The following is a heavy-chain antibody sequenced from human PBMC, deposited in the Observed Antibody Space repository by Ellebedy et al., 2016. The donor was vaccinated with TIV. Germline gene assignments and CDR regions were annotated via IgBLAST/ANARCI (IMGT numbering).Heavy chain of an antibody. CDR3: AKDDYYDSSGYFDY. V-gene: IGHV3-48*01. J-gene: IGHJ4*02. Sequence: GESLKISCAASGFTFSSSSMNWVRQAPGKGLERVSYISNSRSTIYYADSVKCRFTISRDNSKNTLYLQMNSLRAEDTAVYYCAKDDYYDSSGYFDYWGQGTLVTVSS. D-gene: IGHD3-22*01. CDR1: GFTFSSSS. CDR2: ISNSRSTI.